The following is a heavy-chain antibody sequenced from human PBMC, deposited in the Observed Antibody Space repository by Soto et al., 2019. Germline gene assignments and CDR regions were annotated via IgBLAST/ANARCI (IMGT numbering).Heavy chain of an antibody. CDR1: GFTFSSYA. D-gene: IGHD3-3*01. Sequence: GGSLRLSCAASGFTFSSYAMSWVRQAPGKGLEWVSAISGSGGSTYYADSVKGRFTISRDNSKYTLYLQMNSMRAEDMAVYYCAKRDENRITIFGVVMPNDAFDIWGQGIMVTVSS. CDR3: AKRDENRITIFGVVMPNDAFDI. CDR2: ISGSGGST. J-gene: IGHJ3*02. V-gene: IGHV3-23*01.